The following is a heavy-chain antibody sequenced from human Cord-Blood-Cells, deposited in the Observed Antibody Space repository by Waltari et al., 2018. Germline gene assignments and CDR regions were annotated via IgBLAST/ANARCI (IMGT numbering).Heavy chain of an antibody. CDR3: ARTKYSSSWYWFDP. D-gene: IGHD6-13*01. Sequence: QVQLQESGPGLVKPSQTLSLTCTVPGGSISSGSYYWSCIRQPAGKGLEWIGYIYTSGSTNYNPSLKSRVTISVDTSKNQFSLKLSSVTAADTAVYYCARTKYSSSWYWFDPWGQGTLVTVSS. V-gene: IGHV4-61*09. CDR1: GGSISSGSYY. CDR2: IYTSGST. J-gene: IGHJ5*02.